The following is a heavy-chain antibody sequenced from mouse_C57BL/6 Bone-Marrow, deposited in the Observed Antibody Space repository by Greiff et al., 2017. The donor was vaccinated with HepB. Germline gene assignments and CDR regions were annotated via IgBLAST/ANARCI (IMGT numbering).Heavy chain of an antibody. V-gene: IGHV5-6*03. J-gene: IGHJ3*01. CDR2: ISSGGSYT. Sequence: EVKLVESGGGLVKPGGSLKLSCAASGFTFSSYGMSWVRQTPDKRLEWVATISSGGSYTYYPDSVKGRFTISRDNAKNTLYLQMSSLKSEDTAMYYCARRGSSYWFAYWGQGTLVTVSA. CDR3: ARRGSSYWFAY. D-gene: IGHD1-1*01. CDR1: GFTFSSYG.